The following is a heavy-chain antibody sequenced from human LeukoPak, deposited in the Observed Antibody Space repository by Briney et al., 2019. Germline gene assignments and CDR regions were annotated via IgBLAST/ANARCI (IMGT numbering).Heavy chain of an antibody. CDR3: AREGVSSSWYWVDIAVAGYNWFDP. CDR1: GGSISSSSYY. Sequence: SETLSLTCTVSGGSISSSSYYWGWIRQPPGKGLEWIGSIYYSGSTYYNPSLKSRVTISVDTSKNQFSLKLSSVTAADAAVYYCAREGVSSSWYWVDIAVAGYNWFDPWGQGTLVTVSS. J-gene: IGHJ5*02. D-gene: IGHD6-13*01. CDR2: IYYSGST. V-gene: IGHV4-39*07.